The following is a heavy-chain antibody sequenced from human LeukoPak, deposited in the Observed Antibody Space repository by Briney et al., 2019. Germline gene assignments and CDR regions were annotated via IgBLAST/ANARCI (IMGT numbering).Heavy chain of an antibody. CDR2: ISPSGTTM. J-gene: IGHJ4*02. CDR3: ARYKGLGD. Sequence: GGSLRLSCAASGFTFSDYYMSWIRQAPGKGLEWVSYISPSGTTMFYADSVKGRFTISRDNAKSSLSLHMNSLRAEDSAVYYCARYKGLGDWGQGTLVTVSS. V-gene: IGHV3-11*01. D-gene: IGHD1-1*01. CDR1: GFTFSDYY.